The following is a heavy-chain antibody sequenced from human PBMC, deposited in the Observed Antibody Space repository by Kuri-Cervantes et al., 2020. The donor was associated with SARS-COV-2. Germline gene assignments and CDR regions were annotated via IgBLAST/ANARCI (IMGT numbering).Heavy chain of an antibody. CDR1: GFTFNTYG. J-gene: IGHJ6*02. D-gene: IGHD1-1*01. V-gene: IGHV3-30*03. CDR3: ARGTSETWYGLDV. CDR2: ISFNGGDK. Sequence: GESLKISCAASGFTFNTYGIHWVRQAPGKGLEWVAVISFNGGDKYYSDSVKGRFSISRDTSKNTLHLQMNGLRADDTAVYYRARGTSETWYGLDVWGQGTTVTVYS.